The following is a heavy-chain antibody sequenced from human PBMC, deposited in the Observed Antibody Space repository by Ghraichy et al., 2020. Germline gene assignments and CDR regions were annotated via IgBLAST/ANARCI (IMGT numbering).Heavy chain of an antibody. J-gene: IGHJ4*02. D-gene: IGHD2-15*01. V-gene: IGHV4-34*01. CDR3: AREARGRYCSGGSCPRFFDY. CDR2: INHSGSP. Sequence: SETLSLTCAVYGGSFSAYYWSWIRQPPGKGLEWIAEINHSGSPNYNPSLKSRVTISVDTSKNQFSLKLSSVTAADTAVYYCAREARGRYCSGGSCPRFFDYWSQGTLVTVSS. CDR1: GGSFSAYY.